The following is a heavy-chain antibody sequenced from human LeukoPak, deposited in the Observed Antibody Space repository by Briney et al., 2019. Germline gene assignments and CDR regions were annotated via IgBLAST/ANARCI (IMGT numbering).Heavy chain of an antibody. CDR3: ARVGYSGWNLEY. CDR2: INQGGSVK. J-gene: IGHJ4*02. V-gene: IGHV3-7*01. CDR1: GFTFSDYT. Sequence: QPGGSLRLSCGASGFTFSDYTMNWVRQAPGKGLEWVANINQGGSVKYYADSVKGRFTISRDDAKNSLYVQMNSLRDEDTAVYYCARVGYSGWNLEYWGQGTLVTVSS. D-gene: IGHD5-12*01.